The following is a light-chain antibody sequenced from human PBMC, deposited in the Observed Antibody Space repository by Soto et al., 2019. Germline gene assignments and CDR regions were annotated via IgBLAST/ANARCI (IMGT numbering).Light chain of an antibody. CDR1: QSVSSN. Sequence: EIVITQSPATLSVSPGERATLSCRASQSVSSNLAWYQQKPGQAPRLLIYGASSRATGIPDRFSGSGSGTDLTLTISRLEPEDFAVYYCQQYGSSPTWTFGQGTQVDIK. J-gene: IGKJ1*01. CDR3: QQYGSSPTWT. V-gene: IGKV3-20*01. CDR2: GAS.